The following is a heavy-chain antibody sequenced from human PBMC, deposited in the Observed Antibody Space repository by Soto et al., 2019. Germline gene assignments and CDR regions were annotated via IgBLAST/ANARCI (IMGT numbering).Heavy chain of an antibody. J-gene: IGHJ3*02. CDR3: ASSITGTTSGAFDI. Sequence: QVQLVQSGAEVKKPGSSVKVSCKASGGTFSSYAISWVRQAPGQGHEWMGGIIPIFGTANYAQKFQGRVTITADKSTSTAYMELSSLRSEDTAVYYCASSITGTTSGAFDIWGQGTMVTVSS. CDR2: IIPIFGTA. CDR1: GGTFSSYA. D-gene: IGHD1-7*01. V-gene: IGHV1-69*06.